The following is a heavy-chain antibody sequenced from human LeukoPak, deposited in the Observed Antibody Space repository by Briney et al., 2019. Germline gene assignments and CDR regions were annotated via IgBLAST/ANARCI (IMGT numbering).Heavy chain of an antibody. Sequence: PGGSLRLSCAASGFTFSSYSMNWVRQAPGKGLEWVANIKQDGSEKYYVDSVKGRFTISRDNAKNSLYLQMNSLRAEDTAVYYCARDRLAVAGTGGYWGQGTLVTVSS. V-gene: IGHV3-7*04. D-gene: IGHD6-19*01. CDR2: IKQDGSEK. J-gene: IGHJ4*02. CDR3: ARDRLAVAGTGGY. CDR1: GFTFSSYS.